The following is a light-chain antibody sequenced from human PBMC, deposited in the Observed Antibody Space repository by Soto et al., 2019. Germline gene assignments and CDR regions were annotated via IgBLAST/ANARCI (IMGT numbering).Light chain of an antibody. CDR2: AAT. CDR3: QQSKNTPYT. J-gene: IGKJ2*01. CDR1: QSINNY. Sequence: DIQMTQSPSSLSASVGDRVTITCRASQSINNYLNWYQQREGKAPKLLIYAATSLQSGVPPRFSGTGSGTDFNLTISGLPPEDFATYYCQQSKNTPYTFGLGPDLEVK. V-gene: IGKV1-39*01.